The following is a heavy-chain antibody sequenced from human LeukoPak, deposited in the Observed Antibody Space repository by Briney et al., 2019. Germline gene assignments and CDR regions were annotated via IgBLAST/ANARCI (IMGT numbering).Heavy chain of an antibody. D-gene: IGHD3-22*01. CDR1: GGTFISYA. Sequence: SVKVSCKASGGTFISYAISWVRQAPGQGLEWMGRIVPILGIANYAQKFQGRVTITADKSTSTAYMELSSLRSEDTAVYYCARLEEYYYDSSGYDYFDYWGQGTLVTVSS. CDR2: IVPILGIA. CDR3: ARLEEYYYDSSGYDYFDY. V-gene: IGHV1-69*04. J-gene: IGHJ4*02.